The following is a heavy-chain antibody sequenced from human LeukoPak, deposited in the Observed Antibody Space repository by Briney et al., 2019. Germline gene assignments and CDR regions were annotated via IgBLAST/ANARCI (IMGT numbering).Heavy chain of an antibody. J-gene: IGHJ4*02. CDR2: IYYSGST. V-gene: IGHV4-39*07. CDR1: GGSISSSSYY. D-gene: IGHD6-13*01. Sequence: SETLSLTCTVPGGSISSSSYYWGWIRQPPGKGLEWIGSIYYSGSTYYNPSLKSRVTISVDTSKNQFSLKLSSVTAADTAVYYCARGPYSREGDYWGQGTLVTVSS. CDR3: ARGPYSREGDY.